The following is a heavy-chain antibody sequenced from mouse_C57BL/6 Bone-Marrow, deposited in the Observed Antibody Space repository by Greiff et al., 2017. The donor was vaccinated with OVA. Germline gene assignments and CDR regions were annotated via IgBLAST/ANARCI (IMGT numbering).Heavy chain of an antibody. CDR2: ISSGGSYT. Sequence: EVKVVESGGDLVKPGGSLKLSCAASGFTFSSYGMSWVRQTPDKRLEWVATISSGGSYTYYPDSVKGRFTISRDNAKNTLYLQMSSLKAEDTAMYYCARRGITTVVATDYAMDDWGKGTSVTVSS. J-gene: IGHJ4*01. CDR3: ARRGITTVVATDYAMDD. CDR1: GFTFSSYG. D-gene: IGHD1-1*01. V-gene: IGHV5-6*02.